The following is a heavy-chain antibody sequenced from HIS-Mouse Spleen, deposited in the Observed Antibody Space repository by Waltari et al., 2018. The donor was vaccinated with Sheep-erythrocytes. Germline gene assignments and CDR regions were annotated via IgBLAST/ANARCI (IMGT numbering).Heavy chain of an antibody. CDR1: DGSISSYY. CDR2: SYTSGSP. CDR3: ARDNSVSYYPYYYYGMDV. Sequence: QVQLQESGPGLVKPSETLSLTCTVSDGSISSYYWSWIRQPSGKGLEWIGRSYTSGSPNYNPSRNSRVNMSVDTSKNQFSLKLSSVTAADTDVYYCARDNSVSYYPYYYYGMDVWGQGTTVTVSS. D-gene: IGHD1-26*01. V-gene: IGHV4-4*07. J-gene: IGHJ6*02.